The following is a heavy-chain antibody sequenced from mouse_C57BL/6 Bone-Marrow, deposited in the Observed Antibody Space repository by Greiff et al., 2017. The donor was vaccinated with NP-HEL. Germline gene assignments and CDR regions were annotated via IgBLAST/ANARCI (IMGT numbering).Heavy chain of an antibody. Sequence: VQLQRSGAELVRPGSSVKMSCKTSGYTFTSYGINWVKQRPGKGLEWIGDIYIGNGYNEYNEKFKGKATLTADTSSSTAYMQLSSMTSEDSAIYFCASYSSDPYYFDYWGPGTTLTVSS. CDR3: ASYSSDPYYFDY. CDR2: IYIGNGYN. V-gene: IGHV1-58*01. CDR1: GYTFTSYG. D-gene: IGHD2-12*01. J-gene: IGHJ2*01.